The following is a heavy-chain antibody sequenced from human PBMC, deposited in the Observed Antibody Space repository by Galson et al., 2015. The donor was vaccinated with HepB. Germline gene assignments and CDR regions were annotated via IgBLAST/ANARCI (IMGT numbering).Heavy chain of an antibody. CDR1: GFAFDSHA. Sequence: SLRLSCAASGFAFDSHAMSWVRQAPGRGLEWISGITGKGDSTFYADSVKGRFTVSKDNSNNGLYLQMNSLRAEDAGLYFCAKGYGLFDSWGQGILVTVSS. CDR3: AKGYGLFDS. J-gene: IGHJ5*01. D-gene: IGHD5-18*01. CDR2: ITGKGDST. V-gene: IGHV3-23*01.